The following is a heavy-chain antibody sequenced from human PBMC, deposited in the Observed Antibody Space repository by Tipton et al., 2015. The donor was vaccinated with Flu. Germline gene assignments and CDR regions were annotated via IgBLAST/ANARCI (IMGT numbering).Heavy chain of an antibody. Sequence: TLSLTCAVSGYSISSGYYWGWIRQPPGKGLEWIGSVYHSGSTYYNPSLKSRVTISVDTSKNQLSLRLSSVTAADTAVYYCASGAYYFGSETYRDYFDYCGQGTLVTVSP. D-gene: IGHD3-10*01. CDR2: VYHSGST. J-gene: IGHJ4*02. V-gene: IGHV4-38-2*01. CDR1: GYSISSGYY. CDR3: ASGAYYFGSETYRDYFDY.